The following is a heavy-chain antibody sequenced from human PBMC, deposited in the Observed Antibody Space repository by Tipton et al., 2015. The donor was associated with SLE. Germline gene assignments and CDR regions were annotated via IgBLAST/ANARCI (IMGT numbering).Heavy chain of an antibody. V-gene: IGHV4-39*01. CDR3: ARRITMVRGANDAFDI. CDR1: GGSISSSSYY. D-gene: IGHD3-10*01. J-gene: IGHJ3*02. CDR2: IYYSGST. Sequence: TLSLTCTVSGGSISSSSYYWGWIRPPPGKGLEWIGSIYYSGSTYSNPSLKSRVTISVDTSKNQFSLKLSSVTAADTAVYYCARRITMVRGANDAFDIWGQGTMVTVSS.